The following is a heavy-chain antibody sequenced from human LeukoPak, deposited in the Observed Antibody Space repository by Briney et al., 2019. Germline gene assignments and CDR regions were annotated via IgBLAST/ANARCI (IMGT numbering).Heavy chain of an antibody. CDR2: IYHSGRT. CDR1: GYSISSGYY. Sequence: SETLSLTCTVSGYSISSGYYWGWIRQPPGKGLEWIGSIYHSGRTFYNPSLKSRVTISVDTSKNQFSLKLSSVTAADTAVYYCARQGSSGSADYWGQGTLVTVSS. D-gene: IGHD6-19*01. J-gene: IGHJ4*02. CDR3: ARQGSSGSADY. V-gene: IGHV4-38-2*02.